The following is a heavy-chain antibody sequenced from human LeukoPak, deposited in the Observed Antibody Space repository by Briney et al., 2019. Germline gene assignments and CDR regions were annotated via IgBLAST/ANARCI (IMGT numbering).Heavy chain of an antibody. CDR1: GFTFSSYW. Sequence: GGSLRLSCAASGFTFSSYWMSWVRQAPGKGLEWVANIKQDGSEKYYVDSVKGRFPISRDNAKNSLYLQMNSLRAKDTAVYYCARDRRSGYEYYYYMDVWGKGTTVTVSS. CDR2: IKQDGSEK. CDR3: ARDRRSGYEYYYYMDV. D-gene: IGHD2-15*01. J-gene: IGHJ6*03. V-gene: IGHV3-7*01.